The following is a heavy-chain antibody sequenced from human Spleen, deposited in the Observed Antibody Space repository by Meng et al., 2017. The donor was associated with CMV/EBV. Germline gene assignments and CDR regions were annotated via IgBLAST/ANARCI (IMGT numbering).Heavy chain of an antibody. CDR2: IYSGGSST. Sequence: GESLKISCAASGFTFSSYEMNWVRQAPGKGLEWVSVIYSGGSSTYYADSVRGRFTISRDSSKNTLYLQMSGLRVEDTAIYYCARDIGTQQSKDAFDIWGQGTMVTVSS. D-gene: IGHD1/OR15-1a*01. CDR1: GFTFSSYE. CDR3: ARDIGTQQSKDAFDI. J-gene: IGHJ3*02. V-gene: IGHV3-23*03.